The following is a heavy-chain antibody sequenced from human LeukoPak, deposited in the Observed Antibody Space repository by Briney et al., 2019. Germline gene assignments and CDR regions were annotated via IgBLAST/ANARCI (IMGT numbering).Heavy chain of an antibody. D-gene: IGHD6-19*01. CDR2: IYYSGST. CDR3: ARVVAVAGNRFFDL. Sequence: SETLSLTCTVSGGSISSFYWSWIRQPPGKGLEWIGYIYYSGSTNYNPSLKSRVTISVDTSKDQFSLKLNSVTAADTAVYYCARVVAVAGNRFFDLWGRGTLVTVSS. CDR1: GGSISSFY. J-gene: IGHJ2*01. V-gene: IGHV4-59*01.